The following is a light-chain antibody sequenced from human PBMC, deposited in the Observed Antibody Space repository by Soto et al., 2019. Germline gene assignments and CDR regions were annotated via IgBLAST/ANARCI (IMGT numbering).Light chain of an antibody. J-gene: IGLJ1*01. CDR2: NVS. CDR3: SSYTSSNTYV. Sequence: SALTQPASVSGYPGQSITISCNGTSSDVGGYNYVSWYQQHPGKAPKLMIYNVSNRPSGVSNRFSGSKSGNTASLTISGLQAEDEADYYCSSYTSSNTYVFGTGTKVTVL. CDR1: SSDVGGYNY. V-gene: IGLV2-14*03.